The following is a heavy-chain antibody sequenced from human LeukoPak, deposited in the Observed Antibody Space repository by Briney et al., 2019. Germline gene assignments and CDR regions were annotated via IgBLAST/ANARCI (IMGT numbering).Heavy chain of an antibody. J-gene: IGHJ4*02. D-gene: IGHD6-19*01. Sequence: SETLSLTCTVSGDSISSSSYCWDWIRQPPGKGLEWIGNIYNSANTHYNPSLKTRITMSVDTSKNQFSLQLNSVTPEDTAVYYCARDGSGWYVFDCWGQGTLVTVSS. V-gene: IGHV4-39*02. CDR1: GDSISSSSYC. CDR3: ARDGSGWYVFDC. CDR2: IYNSANT.